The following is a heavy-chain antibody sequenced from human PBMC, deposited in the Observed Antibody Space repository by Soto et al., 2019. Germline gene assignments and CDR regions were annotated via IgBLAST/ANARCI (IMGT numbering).Heavy chain of an antibody. CDR3: ARAGYCSGGSCRMNYYYYGMDV. D-gene: IGHD2-15*01. CDR1: GYSCTIYC. CDR2: IYPGDSDT. J-gene: IGHJ6*02. Sequence: GESLKMSCECSGYSCTIYCIGLVLQMPGKGLDWMWIIYPGDSDTRYSPSFQGQVTISADKSISTAYLQWSSLKASDTAMYYCARAGYCSGGSCRMNYYYYGMDVWGQGTTVTVSS. V-gene: IGHV5-51*01.